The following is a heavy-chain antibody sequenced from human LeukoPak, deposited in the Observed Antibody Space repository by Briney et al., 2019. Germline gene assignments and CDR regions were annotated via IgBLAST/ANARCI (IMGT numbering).Heavy chain of an antibody. J-gene: IGHJ4*02. CDR3: WRDRGGIAACEY. CDR2: INPNSGGT. V-gene: IGHV1-2*06. Sequence: ASVKVSCKASRYTFTGYYMHWVRQAPGQGLEWMGRINPNSGGTNYAQKFQGRVTMTRDTSISTAYLELSGLRSDDTAVYYVWRDRGGIAACEYWGQGTLVTVST. D-gene: IGHD6-13*01. CDR1: RYTFTGYY.